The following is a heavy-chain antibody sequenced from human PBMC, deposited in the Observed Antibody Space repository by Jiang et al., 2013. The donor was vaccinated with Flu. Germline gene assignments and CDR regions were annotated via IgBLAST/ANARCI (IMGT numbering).Heavy chain of an antibody. Sequence: WMGWINTITGNPTYAQGFTGRFVFSLDTSVSTVYLQITSLKFGDTATYYCARDDATGYYHYWGQGTLVTVSS. CDR2: INTITGNP. J-gene: IGHJ4*02. D-gene: IGHD3-9*01. CDR3: ARDDATGYYHY. V-gene: IGHV7-4-1*02.